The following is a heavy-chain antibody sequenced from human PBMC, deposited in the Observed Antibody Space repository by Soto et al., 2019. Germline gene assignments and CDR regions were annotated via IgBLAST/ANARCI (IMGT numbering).Heavy chain of an antibody. Sequence: QVQLVQSGAEVKKPGASVKVSCKTSGYTFTRYGISWVRQAPGQGLDWMGWISAYNGNTNYAQKLQGRVTMTPDTSPSTAYMELRSLRSDDTAVYYCARVPSGIVGAPRAFDIWGQGTMVTVSS. CDR1: GYTFTRYG. D-gene: IGHD1-26*01. CDR3: ARVPSGIVGAPRAFDI. V-gene: IGHV1-18*01. J-gene: IGHJ3*02. CDR2: ISAYNGNT.